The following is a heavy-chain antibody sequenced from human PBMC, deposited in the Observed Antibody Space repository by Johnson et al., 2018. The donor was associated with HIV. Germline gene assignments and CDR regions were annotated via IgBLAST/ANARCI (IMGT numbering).Heavy chain of an antibody. J-gene: IGHJ3*02. CDR1: GFTFSRYW. CDR2: IYSDGST. CDR3: ARDRTGGAFDI. V-gene: IGHV3-66*01. D-gene: IGHD1-26*01. Sequence: EVQLVESGGGVVQPGRSLRLSCVASGFTFSRYWMSWVRQAPGKGLEWVSAIYSDGSTYYADSVKGRFTISRDNSKNSLYLQMNSLSAEDTALYDCARDRTGGAFDIWGQGTMVTVSS.